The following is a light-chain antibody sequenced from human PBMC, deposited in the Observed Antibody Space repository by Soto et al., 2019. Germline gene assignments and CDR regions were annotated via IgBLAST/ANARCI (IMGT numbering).Light chain of an antibody. J-gene: IGKJ5*01. Sequence: EIVMTQSPATLSVSPGEIATLSFSASQSVSSNLAWYQQKPGQAPRLLIYDASNRATGIPARFSGSGSGTDFTLTISSLEPEDFAVYYCQQRSSWPPITFGQGTRLEIK. V-gene: IGKV3-11*01. CDR1: QSVSSN. CDR3: QQRSSWPPIT. CDR2: DAS.